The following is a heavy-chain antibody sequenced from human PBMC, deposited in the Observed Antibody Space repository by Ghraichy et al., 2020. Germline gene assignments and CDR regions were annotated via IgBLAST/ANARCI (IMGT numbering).Heavy chain of an antibody. Sequence: GGSLRLSCAASGFTFSSYSFNWVRQAPGKGLEWVSSISSSSRYKYYADSVKGRFTISRDNAKNSLYLQMNSLRAEDTAVYYCARSRYGFDTSCDAYDIWCQGTMVTVSS. CDR3: ARSRYGFDTSCDAYDI. D-gene: IGHD3-22*01. CDR2: ISSSSRYK. CDR1: GFTFSSYS. J-gene: IGHJ3*02. V-gene: IGHV3-21*01.